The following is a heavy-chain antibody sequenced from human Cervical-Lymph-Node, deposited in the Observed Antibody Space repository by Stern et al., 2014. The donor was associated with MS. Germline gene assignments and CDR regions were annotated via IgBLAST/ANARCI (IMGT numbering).Heavy chain of an antibody. J-gene: IGHJ4*02. D-gene: IGHD3-10*01. CDR3: AKGHYYGSGSLDY. Sequence: VQLVESGGGLVQPGRSLRLSCAASGFTFDDYAMNWVRQAPGKGLGWVSGISWNSGSRGYADSVKGRFTISRDNAKNSLYLQMNSLRAEDTALYYCAKGHYYGSGSLDYWGQGTLVTVSS. CDR1: GFTFDDYA. CDR2: ISWNSGSR. V-gene: IGHV3-9*01.